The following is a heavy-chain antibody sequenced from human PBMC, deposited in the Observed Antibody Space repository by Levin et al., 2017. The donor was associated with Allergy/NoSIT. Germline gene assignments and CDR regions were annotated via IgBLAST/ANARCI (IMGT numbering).Heavy chain of an antibody. V-gene: IGHV3-66*01. J-gene: IGHJ4*02. CDR1: GFTVYNNY. CDR2: IYSGGNT. Sequence: QAGGSLRLSCAASGFTVYNNYMTWVRQAPGKGLEWVSLIYSGGNTRYADSLKGRFTISRDKSKNTLYLQMNSLRVEDTAVYYCAGYTAGEHWGQGALVIVSS. CDR3: AGYTAGEH. D-gene: IGHD5-18*01.